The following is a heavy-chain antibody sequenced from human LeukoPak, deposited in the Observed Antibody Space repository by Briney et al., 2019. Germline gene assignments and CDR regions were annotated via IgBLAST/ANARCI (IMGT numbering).Heavy chain of an antibody. J-gene: IGHJ4*02. CDR3: ARVLWFGEQI. V-gene: IGHV4-34*01. CDR1: GGSFSGYY. D-gene: IGHD3-10*01. CDR2: INHSGST. Sequence: SETLSLTCAVYGGSFSGYYWSWIRQPPGKGLEWIGEINHSGSTNYNPSLKSRVTISVDTSKNQFSLKLSSVTAADTAVYYCARVLWFGEQIWGQGTLVTVSS.